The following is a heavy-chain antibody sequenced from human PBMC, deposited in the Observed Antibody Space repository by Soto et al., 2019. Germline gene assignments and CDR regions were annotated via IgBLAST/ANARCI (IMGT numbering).Heavy chain of an antibody. Sequence: EVQLLESGGGLVQPGGSLRLSCAASGFTFSSYAMSWVRQAPGKGLEWVSAISGSGGSTYYADSVKGRFTISRDNSKNTLYLQMNSLRAEDTAVYYCAKRLSILEWLSLEFDYWGQGTLVTVSS. D-gene: IGHD3-3*02. CDR1: GFTFSSYA. CDR2: ISGSGGST. V-gene: IGHV3-23*01. J-gene: IGHJ4*02. CDR3: AKRLSILEWLSLEFDY.